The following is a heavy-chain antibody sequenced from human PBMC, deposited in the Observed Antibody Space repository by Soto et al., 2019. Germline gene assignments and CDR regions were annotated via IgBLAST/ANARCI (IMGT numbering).Heavy chain of an antibody. CDR2: ISYDGSNK. Sequence: QVQLVESGGGVVQPGRSLRLSCAASGFTFSSYAMHWVRQAPGKGLEWVAVISYDGSNKYYADSVKGRFTISRDNSKNPLYLKMTSLTAQDTAVYYRAIDPLWGTAMVLWYFDLWGRGTLVTVSS. CDR3: AIDPLWGTAMVLWYFDL. V-gene: IGHV3-30-3*01. CDR1: GFTFSSYA. D-gene: IGHD5-18*01. J-gene: IGHJ2*01.